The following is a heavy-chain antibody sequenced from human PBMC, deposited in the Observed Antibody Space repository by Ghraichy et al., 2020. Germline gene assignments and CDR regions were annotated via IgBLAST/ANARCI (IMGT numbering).Heavy chain of an antibody. CDR1: GFTFSSYG. D-gene: IGHD3-16*02. J-gene: IGHJ6*02. Sequence: GGSLRLSCAASGFTFSSYGMHWVRQAPGKGLEWVAVIWYDGSNKYYADSVKGRFTISRDNSKNTLYLQMNSLRAEDTAVYYCARDEGLRLGELSFFYYYYYGMDVWGQGTTVTVSS. V-gene: IGHV3-33*01. CDR2: IWYDGSNK. CDR3: ARDEGLRLGELSFFYYYYYGMDV.